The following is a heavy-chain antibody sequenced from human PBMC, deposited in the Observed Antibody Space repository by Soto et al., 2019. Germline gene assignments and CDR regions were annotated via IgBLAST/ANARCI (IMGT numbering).Heavy chain of an antibody. Sequence: PSETLSLTCAVYGGSFSGYYWSWIRQPPGKGLEWIGEINHSGSTNYNPSLKSRVTITVDTSKNHFYLKLSSVTAADTAVYYCARGRYCYKDFDYWGQVTLVTVSS. CDR1: GGSFSGYY. V-gene: IGHV4-34*01. J-gene: IGHJ4*02. CDR3: ARGRYCYKDFDY. D-gene: IGHD2-15*01. CDR2: INHSGST.